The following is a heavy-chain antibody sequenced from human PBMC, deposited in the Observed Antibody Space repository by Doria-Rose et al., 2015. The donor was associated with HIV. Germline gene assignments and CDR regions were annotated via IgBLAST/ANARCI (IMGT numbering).Heavy chain of an antibody. CDR2: IFSDDER. V-gene: IGHV2-26*01. D-gene: IGHD6-13*01. CDR1: GVSLSSPGMG. CDR3: ARIKSSRWYHKYYFDF. Sequence: QITLKESGPVLVKPTETLTLTCTVSGVSLSSPGMGVSWIRQPPGKALEWLASIFSDDERSYKTSLKSRLTISRGISKSQVVLTMTDMDPVDTATYYCARIKSSRWYHKYYFDFWGQGTLVIVSA. J-gene: IGHJ4*02.